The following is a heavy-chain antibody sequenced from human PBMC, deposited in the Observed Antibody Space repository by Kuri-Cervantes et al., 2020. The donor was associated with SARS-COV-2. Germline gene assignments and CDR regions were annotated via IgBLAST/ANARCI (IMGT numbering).Heavy chain of an antibody. CDR1: GFTFSDYY. V-gene: IGHV3-11*06. J-gene: IGHJ4*02. CDR3: ARGRQQLPWNFDY. Sequence: GESLKIFCAASGFTFSDYYMTWIRQAPGKGLEWVSYISNSGSYTNYADSVKGRFTISRDNAKNSLYLQMSSLRGDDAAVYYCARGRQQLPWNFDYWGQGILVTVSS. D-gene: IGHD6-13*01. CDR2: ISNSGSYT.